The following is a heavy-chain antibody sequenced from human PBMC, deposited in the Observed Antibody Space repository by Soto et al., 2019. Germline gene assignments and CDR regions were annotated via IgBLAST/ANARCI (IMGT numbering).Heavy chain of an antibody. J-gene: IGHJ4*02. Sequence: QVQLRESGPGLVKPSQTLSLICTVSGGSISGGVVGSYWTWIRQHPGKGLEWIGYIYYTGTTYYNPSLKGRPSISVDTSENRFSLELTSVTAADPAIYFCASGHDAYKVRYWGRGTLVTVSS. CDR1: GGSISGGVVGSY. CDR3: ASGHDAYKVRY. D-gene: IGHD1-1*01. CDR2: IYYTGTT. V-gene: IGHV4-31*02.